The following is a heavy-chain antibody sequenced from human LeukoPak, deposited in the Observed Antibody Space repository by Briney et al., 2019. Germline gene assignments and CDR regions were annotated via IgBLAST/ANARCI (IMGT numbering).Heavy chain of an antibody. CDR3: ARHGFGWTGWFDP. CDR1: GFSLSDYW. V-gene: IGHV4-4*09. CDR2: IYTSGST. Sequence: GSLRLSCAASGFSLSDYWMSWVRQAPGKGLEWIGYIYTSGSTNYNPSLKSRVTISVDTSKNQFSLKLSSVTAADTAVYYCARHGFGWTGWFDPWGQGTLVTVSS. D-gene: IGHD5-18*01. J-gene: IGHJ5*02.